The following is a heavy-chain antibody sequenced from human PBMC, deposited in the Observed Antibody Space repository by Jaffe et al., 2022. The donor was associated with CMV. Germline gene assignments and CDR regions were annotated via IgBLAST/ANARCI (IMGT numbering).Heavy chain of an antibody. J-gene: IGHJ6*02. D-gene: IGHD2-2*01. CDR3: AGSYCSSTSCYLSGYYYGMDV. CDR2: IYYSGST. CDR1: GGSISSYY. V-gene: IGHV4-59*01. Sequence: QVQLQESGPGLVKPSETLSLTCTVSGGSISSYYWSWIRQPPGKGLEWIGYIYYSGSTNYNPSLKSRVTISVDTSKNQFSLKLSSVTAADTAVYYCAGSYCSSTSCYLSGYYYGMDVWGQGTTVTVSS.